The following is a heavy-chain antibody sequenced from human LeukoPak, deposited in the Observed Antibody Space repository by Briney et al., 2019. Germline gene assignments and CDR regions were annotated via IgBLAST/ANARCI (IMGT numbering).Heavy chain of an antibody. CDR1: GFTFSRYC. V-gene: IGHV1-18*01. J-gene: IGHJ5*02. CDR3: ARDEYCTNGVCYNWFDP. CDR2: VSPYNGNT. D-gene: IGHD2-8*01. Sequence: ASVKVSCKASGFTFSRYCISWVRQAPGQGVEWVGWVSPYNGNTNYDQKLQGRVTMTTDTSTSTAYMELRSLRSDDTAVYYCARDEYCTNGVCYNWFDPWGQGTLVTVSS.